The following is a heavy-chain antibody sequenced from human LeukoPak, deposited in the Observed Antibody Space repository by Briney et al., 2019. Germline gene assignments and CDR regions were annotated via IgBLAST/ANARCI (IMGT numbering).Heavy chain of an antibody. CDR2: IGIDSGNT. CDR1: GFIFSHYS. D-gene: IGHD1-1*01. CDR3: ARDHNYAFDN. J-gene: IGHJ4*02. Sequence: PGGSLRLSCAASGFIFSHYSMNWVRQAPGEGLEWISYIGIDSGNTRYADSVKGRFTISGDIATKSLYLQMNSLRVEDSAVYYCARDHNYAFDNWGQGTLVTVSS. V-gene: IGHV3-48*04.